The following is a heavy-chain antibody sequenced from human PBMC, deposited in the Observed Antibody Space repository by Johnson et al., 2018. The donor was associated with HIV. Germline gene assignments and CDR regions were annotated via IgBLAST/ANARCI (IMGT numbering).Heavy chain of an antibody. CDR1: GFTFSRYW. Sequence: VQLVESGGGLVQPGGSLRLSCAASGFTFSRYWMHWVRQAPGKGLVWISRINSDGSSTTYADSVKGRFTISRDNAKNTLYLQMNNLKVEDTAVYFCARELLRGPVVFGAFDIWGQGTMVTVSS. CDR3: ARELLRGPVVFGAFDI. CDR2: INSDGSST. V-gene: IGHV3-74*01. J-gene: IGHJ3*02. D-gene: IGHD3-10*01.